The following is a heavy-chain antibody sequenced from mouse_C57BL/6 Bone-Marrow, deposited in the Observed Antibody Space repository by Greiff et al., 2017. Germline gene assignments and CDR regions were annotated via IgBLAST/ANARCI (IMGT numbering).Heavy chain of an antibody. CDR1: GFTFSDYY. CDR3: ARPQGLYYYAMDY. J-gene: IGHJ4*01. V-gene: IGHV5-12*01. D-gene: IGHD6-1*01. CDR2: ISNGGGST. Sequence: EVKLMESGGGLVQPGGSLKLSCAASGFTFSDYYMYWVRQTPEKRLEWVGYISNGGGSTYYPDNVKGRFTISRDNAKNTLYLQISRLKSEDTAMYYCARPQGLYYYAMDYWGQGTSVTGSS.